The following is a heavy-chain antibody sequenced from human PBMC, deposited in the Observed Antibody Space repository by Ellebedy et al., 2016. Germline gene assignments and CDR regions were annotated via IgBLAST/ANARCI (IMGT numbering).Heavy chain of an antibody. Sequence: GESLKISXAASGFSVSSNDMSWVRQAPGKGLELVSLIYGGGTSYYADPVKGRFTISRDTSMNRLYLHMSVLEGGDTALYYCVTRLNGAFDFWGQGTMVSVSS. V-gene: IGHV3-53*01. CDR2: IYGGGTS. CDR3: VTRLNGAFDF. J-gene: IGHJ3*01. CDR1: GFSVSSND.